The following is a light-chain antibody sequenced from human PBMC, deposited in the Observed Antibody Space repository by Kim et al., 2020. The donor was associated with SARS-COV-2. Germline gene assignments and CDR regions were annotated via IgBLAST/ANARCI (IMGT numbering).Light chain of an antibody. Sequence: SGSLGYRVTITCQASHDINIFLNWFQQKPGEAPKLLISDASSLETGLPSRFSGSGSGTHFTFTISSLQPGDVATYYCQQFDTVPLTFGGGTRVEI. CDR3: QQFDTVPLT. V-gene: IGKV1-33*01. CDR2: DAS. CDR1: HDINIF. J-gene: IGKJ4*01.